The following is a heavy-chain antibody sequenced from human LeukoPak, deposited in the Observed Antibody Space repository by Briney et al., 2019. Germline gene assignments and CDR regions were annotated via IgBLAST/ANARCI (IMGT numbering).Heavy chain of an antibody. CDR2: IYHSGST. J-gene: IGHJ5*02. CDR3: ARWRALVDIVATIRGDWFDP. D-gene: IGHD5-12*01. V-gene: IGHV4-39*07. CDR1: GGSISSGTYY. Sequence: PSETLSLTCTVSGGSISSGTYYWAWIRQPPGKGLEWIGTIYHSGSTNYNPSLKSRVTISVDTSKNQFSLKLSSVTAADTAVYYCARWRALVDIVATIRGDWFDPWGQGTLVTVSS.